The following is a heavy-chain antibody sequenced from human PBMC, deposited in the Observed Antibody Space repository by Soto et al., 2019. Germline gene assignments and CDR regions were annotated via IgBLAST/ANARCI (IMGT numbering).Heavy chain of an antibody. CDR3: ARDLYGELRFAHAFDI. D-gene: IGHD1-7*01. CDR1: GYTFTSYY. Sequence: ASVKVSCKASGYTFTSYYMHWVRQAPGQGLEWMGIINPSGGSTSYAQKFQGRVTMTRDTSTSTVYMELSSLRSEGTAVYYCARDLYGELRFAHAFDIWGQGTMVTVSS. J-gene: IGHJ3*02. V-gene: IGHV1-46*01. CDR2: INPSGGST.